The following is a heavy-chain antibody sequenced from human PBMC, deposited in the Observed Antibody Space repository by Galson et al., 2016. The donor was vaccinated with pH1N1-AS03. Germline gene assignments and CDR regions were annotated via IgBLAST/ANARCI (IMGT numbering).Heavy chain of an antibody. Sequence: SLRLSCAASGFSFDIYAMTWVRQAPGKGLEWVSAIDGGRENTHHADSVKGRFTISRDNSKNTLYLQMKSLRPEDMAVYSCAKDVLTWAFDHWGQGALVTVSS. D-gene: IGHD1-26*01. J-gene: IGHJ4*02. V-gene: IGHV3-23*01. CDR2: IDGGRENT. CDR1: GFSFDIYA. CDR3: AKDVLTWAFDH.